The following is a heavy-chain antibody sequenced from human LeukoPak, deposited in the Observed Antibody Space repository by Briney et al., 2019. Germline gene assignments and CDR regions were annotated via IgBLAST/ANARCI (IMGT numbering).Heavy chain of an antibody. V-gene: IGHV3-23*01. J-gene: IGHJ4*02. Sequence: GGSLRLSCAASGFTFKNYALSWVRQAPGKGLEWVSGFSVNGRDTYYADFVKGRFTIARDIAKNTLYLQMNSLRAEDTAIYYCAKGRGYCTGGSCYSDYWGQGTLVTVSS. CDR3: AKGRGYCTGGSCYSDY. CDR2: FSVNGRDT. CDR1: GFTFKNYA. D-gene: IGHD2-15*01.